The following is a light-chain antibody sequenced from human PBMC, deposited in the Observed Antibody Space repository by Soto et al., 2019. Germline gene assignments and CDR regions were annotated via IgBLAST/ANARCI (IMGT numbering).Light chain of an antibody. CDR1: SSDVGGHNH. V-gene: IGLV2-11*01. Sequence: QSALTQPRSVSGSPGQSVTVSCTGTSSDVGGHNHVSWYQQHPGKAPKLMISDVNKRPSGVPDRFSGSKSGNTASLTISGLQAEDEADYYCGSFAGRIVVFGTGTKVTVL. CDR2: DVN. CDR3: GSFAGRIVV. J-gene: IGLJ1*01.